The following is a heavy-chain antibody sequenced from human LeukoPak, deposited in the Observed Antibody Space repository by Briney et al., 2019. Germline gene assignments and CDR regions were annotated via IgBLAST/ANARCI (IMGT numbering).Heavy chain of an antibody. CDR1: GGSFSGYY. J-gene: IGHJ3*02. Sequence: SETLSLTCAVYGGSFSGYYWSWIRQPPGKGLEWIGEINHSGSTNYNPSLKSRVTISVDTSKNQFSLKRSSVTAADTAVYYCARYRTGAFDIWGQGTMVTVSS. CDR3: ARYRTGAFDI. V-gene: IGHV4-34*01. D-gene: IGHD1-1*01. CDR2: INHSGST.